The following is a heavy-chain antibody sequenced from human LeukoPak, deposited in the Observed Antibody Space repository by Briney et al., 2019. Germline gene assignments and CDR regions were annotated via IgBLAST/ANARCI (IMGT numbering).Heavy chain of an antibody. J-gene: IGHJ4*02. CDR2: ISGNGVTT. CDR1: GLTFSTYA. CDR3: AKALYGGNAV. D-gene: IGHD4-23*01. Sequence: GGSLTLSCAAAGLTFSTYAMGWVRQAPGEGLRWVASISGNGVTTYYADSVKGRFTISRDNSKNTLYLQMNSLRAEDTALEYCAKALYGGNAVWGQGTLVTLSS. V-gene: IGHV3-23*01.